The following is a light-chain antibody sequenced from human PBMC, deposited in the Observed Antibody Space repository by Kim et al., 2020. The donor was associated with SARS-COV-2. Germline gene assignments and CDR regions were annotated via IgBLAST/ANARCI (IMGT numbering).Light chain of an antibody. V-gene: IGLV3-21*04. Sequence: SYELTQPPSVSVAPGKTARITCGGNNIGSKSVHWYQQKPGQAPVLVIYYDSDRPSGIPERFSGSNSGNTATLTISRVEAGDEADYYCQGGDSRKGVVLGG. CDR3: QGGDSRKGVV. CDR2: YDS. J-gene: IGLJ2*01. CDR1: NIGSKS.